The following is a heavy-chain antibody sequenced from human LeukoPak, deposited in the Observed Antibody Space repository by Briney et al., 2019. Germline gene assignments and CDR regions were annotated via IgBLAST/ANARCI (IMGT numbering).Heavy chain of an antibody. J-gene: IGHJ4*02. CDR3: ARDGYDFWSGYYYNYFDY. CDR2: ISSSSSYI. Sequence: GGSLRLSCAASGFTFSSYAMSWVRQAPGKGLEWVSSISSSSSYIYYADSVKGRFTISRDNAKNSLYLQMNSLRAEDTAVYYCARDGYDFWSGYYYNYFDYWGQGTLVTVSS. V-gene: IGHV3-21*01. CDR1: GFTFSSYA. D-gene: IGHD3-3*01.